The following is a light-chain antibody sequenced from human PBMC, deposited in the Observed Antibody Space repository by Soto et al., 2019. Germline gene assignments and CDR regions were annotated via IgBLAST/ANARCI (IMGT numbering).Light chain of an antibody. CDR2: AAS. CDR3: QQVNSFPYT. J-gene: IGKJ2*01. V-gene: IGKV1-12*01. Sequence: DIQMTQSPSSVSASVGDRVTISCRASQGIGSSLAWYQQKPGEAAHLLIYAASSLQSGVPSRLSGSGSGTDFTLTIISLQPEDLATYYCQQVNSFPYTFCRGTNLESK. CDR1: QGIGSS.